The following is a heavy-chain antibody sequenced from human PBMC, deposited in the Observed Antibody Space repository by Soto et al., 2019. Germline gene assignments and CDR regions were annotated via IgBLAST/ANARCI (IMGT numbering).Heavy chain of an antibody. V-gene: IGHV1-69*12. J-gene: IGHJ6*02. CDR1: GGTFSSYA. CDR3: ARDSSGGSYQSPYGMDV. D-gene: IGHD2-15*01. Sequence: QVQLVQSGAEVKKPGSSVKVSCKASGGTFSSYAIRWVRQAPGQGLEWMGGIIPIFGTANYAQKFQGRVTITADESTSTAYMELSSLRSEDTAVYYCARDSSGGSYQSPYGMDVWGQGTTVTVSS. CDR2: IIPIFGTA.